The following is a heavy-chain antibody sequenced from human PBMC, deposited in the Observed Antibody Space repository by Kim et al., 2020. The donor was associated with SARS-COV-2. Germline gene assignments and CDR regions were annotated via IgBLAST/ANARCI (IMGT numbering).Heavy chain of an antibody. CDR1: GFTFSRFD. J-gene: IGHJ4*02. V-gene: IGHV3-23*01. CDR3: VKIKGICGAGGC. CDR2: ISSTGGST. Sequence: GGSLRLSCAASGFTFSRFDMSWVRQAPGKGLEWVSTISSTGGSTYYADSVKSRFTVSRDNSKNTLCLQMSSLRVEDTAVYYCVKIKGICGAGGCWGQGTL. D-gene: IGHD3-16*01.